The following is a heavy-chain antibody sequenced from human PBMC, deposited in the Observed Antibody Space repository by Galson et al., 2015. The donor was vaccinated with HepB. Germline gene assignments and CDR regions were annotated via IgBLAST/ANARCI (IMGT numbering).Heavy chain of an antibody. D-gene: IGHD6-6*01. Sequence: SLRLSCAASGFTFSSYSMNWVRQAPGKGLEWVSSISSSSSYIYYADSVKGRFTISRDNAKNSLYLQMNSLRAEDTAVYYCARDLGIAARCDAFDIWGQGTMVTVSS. V-gene: IGHV3-21*01. CDR2: ISSSSSYI. CDR1: GFTFSSYS. J-gene: IGHJ3*02. CDR3: ARDLGIAARCDAFDI.